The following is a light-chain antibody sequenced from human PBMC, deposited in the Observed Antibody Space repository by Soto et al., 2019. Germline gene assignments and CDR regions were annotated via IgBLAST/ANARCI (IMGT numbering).Light chain of an antibody. CDR1: QSISTY. CDR3: QHSYSSPT. V-gene: IGKV1-39*01. J-gene: IGKJ2*01. Sequence: DIQMTQSPSSLSASVGDRVTITCRASQSISTYLNWYQQRPGKAPNLLIYTTSNLQSGVPSRFSGSGSGTDFTLTISSLQPEDFATYYCQHSYSSPTFGRGTKVEIK. CDR2: TTS.